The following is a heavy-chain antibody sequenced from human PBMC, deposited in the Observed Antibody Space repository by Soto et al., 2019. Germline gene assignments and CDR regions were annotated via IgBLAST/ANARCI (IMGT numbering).Heavy chain of an antibody. CDR3: ARSRGSTRSFDY. CDR2: IYYSGST. CDR1: GGSISTYW. J-gene: IGHJ4*02. Sequence: PSETLSLTCTVSGGSISTYWWSWIRQPPRKGLEWIGYIYYSGSTNYNPSLKSRVTISVDTSKNQFSLKLTSVTAADTAVYYCARSRGSTRSFDYWGQGGLVTVSS. D-gene: IGHD2-15*01. V-gene: IGHV4-59*01.